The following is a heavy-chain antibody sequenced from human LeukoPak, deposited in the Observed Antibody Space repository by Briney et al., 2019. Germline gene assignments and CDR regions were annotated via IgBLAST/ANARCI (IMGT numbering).Heavy chain of an antibody. CDR3: ASGYGEYFQH. CDR2: IIPILGIA. Sequence: GASVRVSCKASGGTFSSYTISWVRQAPGQGLEWMGRIIPILGIANYAQKFQGRVTITADRSTSTAYMELSSLRSEDTAVYYCASGYGEYFQHWGQGTLVTVSS. J-gene: IGHJ1*01. D-gene: IGHD3-22*01. CDR1: GGTFSSYT. V-gene: IGHV1-69*02.